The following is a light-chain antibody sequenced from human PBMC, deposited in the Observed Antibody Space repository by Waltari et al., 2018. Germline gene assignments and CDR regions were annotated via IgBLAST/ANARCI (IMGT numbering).Light chain of an antibody. CDR1: QSVLFRSDNKNY. J-gene: IGKJ1*01. CDR2: WAS. V-gene: IGKV4-1*01. CDR3: QQYYSTPLL. Sequence: DIVMTQSPDSLAVSLGERATINCRSRQSVLFRSDNKNYLAWYQQKPGQPPKLLIYWASTRESGVPDRFSGSGSGTDFTLTISSLQAEDVAVYYCQQYYSTPLLFGQGTKVEIK.